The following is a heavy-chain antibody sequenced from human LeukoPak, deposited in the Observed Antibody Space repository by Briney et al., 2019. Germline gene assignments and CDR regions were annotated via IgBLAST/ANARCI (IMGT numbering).Heavy chain of an antibody. D-gene: IGHD3-22*01. Sequence: ASVKVSCKASGGTFSSYAISWVRQAPGQGLEWMGGIIPIFGTANYAQKFQGRVTITTDESTSTAYMELSRLRSEDTAVYYCAGRAYDSSGYYYNPPDCWGQGTLVTVSS. CDR3: AGRAYDSSGYYYNPPDC. CDR2: IIPIFGTA. J-gene: IGHJ4*02. V-gene: IGHV1-69*05. CDR1: GGTFSSYA.